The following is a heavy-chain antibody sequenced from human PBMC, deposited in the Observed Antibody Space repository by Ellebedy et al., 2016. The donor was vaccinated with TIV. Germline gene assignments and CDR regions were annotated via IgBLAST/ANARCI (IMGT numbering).Heavy chain of an antibody. V-gene: IGHV3-7*01. CDR2: INQGGSER. CDR3: ATDGSYGDYLSPAHAFVM. J-gene: IGHJ3*02. D-gene: IGHD4-17*01. CDR1: GFSFRSYW. Sequence: GESLKISCGTSGFSFRSYWMSWVRQAPGKGLEWVANINQGGSERHYVDSVKGRFTISRDNAKNSLYLEMNSLRAEDTAVYYCATDGSYGDYLSPAHAFVMWGQGTMVAVSS.